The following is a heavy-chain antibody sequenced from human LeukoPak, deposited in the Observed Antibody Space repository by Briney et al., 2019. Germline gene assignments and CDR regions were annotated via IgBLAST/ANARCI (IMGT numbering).Heavy chain of an antibody. D-gene: IGHD2-15*01. V-gene: IGHV3-48*04. CDR1: GFTFSSYS. CDR3: ARVYCSGGSCYSGYYYGMDV. CDR2: ISSSSSTI. J-gene: IGHJ6*02. Sequence: GGSLRLSCAASGFTFSSYSMNWVRQAPGKGLEWVSYISSSSSTIYYADSVKGRFTISRDNAKNSLYLQMNSLRAEDTAVYYCARVYCSGGSCYSGYYYGMDVWGQGTTVTVSS.